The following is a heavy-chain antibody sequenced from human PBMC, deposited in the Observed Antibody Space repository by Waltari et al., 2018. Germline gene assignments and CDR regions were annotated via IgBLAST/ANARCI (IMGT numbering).Heavy chain of an antibody. V-gene: IGHV4-38-2*01. D-gene: IGHD5-18*01. J-gene: IGHJ4*02. CDR2: IYHSGST. CDR3: ARARADTAMVTPYYFDY. Sequence: QVQLQESGPGLVKPSETLSLTCAVSGYSISSGYYWGWIRQPPGKGLEWIGSIYHSGSTYYNPSLKSRVTISVDTSKNQFSLKRSSVTAADTAVYYCARARADTAMVTPYYFDYWGQGTLVTVSS. CDR1: GYSISSGYY.